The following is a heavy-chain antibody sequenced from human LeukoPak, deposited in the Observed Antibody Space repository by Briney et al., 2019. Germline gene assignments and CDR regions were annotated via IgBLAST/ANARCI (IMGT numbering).Heavy chain of an antibody. D-gene: IGHD6-6*01. V-gene: IGHV3-9*01. J-gene: IGHJ6*02. CDR2: ISWNSGSI. CDR1: GFTFDDYA. CDR3: AREAYIAARGTYYGMDV. Sequence: SLRLSCAASGFTFDDYAMHWVRQAPGKGPEWVSGISWNSGSIGYADSVKGRFTISRDNAKNSLYLQMNSLRAEDTAVYYCAREAYIAARGTYYGMDVWGQGTTVTVSS.